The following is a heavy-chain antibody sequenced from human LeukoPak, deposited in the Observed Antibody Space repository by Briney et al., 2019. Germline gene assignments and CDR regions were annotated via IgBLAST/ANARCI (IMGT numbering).Heavy chain of an antibody. CDR1: GGSISSYY. Sequence: PSETLSLTCTVSGGSISSYYWSWIRQPPGKGLEWIGYIYYSGSTNYNPSLKSRVTISVDTSKNQFSLKLSSATAADTAVYYCARDSSGYYDQIFDIWGQGTMVTVSS. V-gene: IGHV4-59*01. D-gene: IGHD3-22*01. J-gene: IGHJ3*02. CDR2: IYYSGST. CDR3: ARDSSGYYDQIFDI.